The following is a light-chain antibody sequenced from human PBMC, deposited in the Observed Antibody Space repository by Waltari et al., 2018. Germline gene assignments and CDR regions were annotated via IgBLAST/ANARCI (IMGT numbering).Light chain of an antibody. CDR3: QQYYNWPPYT. CDR1: QSVRNY. Sequence: EIVMTQSPATLSVSPGERATLSCRASQSVRNYLAWYQQKPGQAPRLLISGASTRATGIPARFSGSGSGTEFTLTISSLQSEDFAVYYWQQYYNWPPYTFGQGTKLEIK. CDR2: GAS. V-gene: IGKV3-15*01. J-gene: IGKJ2*01.